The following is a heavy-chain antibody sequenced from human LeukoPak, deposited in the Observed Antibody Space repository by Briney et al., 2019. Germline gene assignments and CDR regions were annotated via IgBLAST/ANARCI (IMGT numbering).Heavy chain of an antibody. CDR1: GFTFNNAW. J-gene: IGHJ4*02. V-gene: IGHV3-15*01. D-gene: IGHD1-1*01. Sequence: GGSLRLSCAASGFTFNNAWMSWVRQAPGKGLEWVGRIKSKTYGGTTGYAAPVKGRFTISRDDSKNTLYLQVNSLNTEGTAVYYCATSGQHWDVFDFWGQGTLVTVSS. CDR3: ATSGQHWDVFDF. CDR2: IKSKTYGGTT.